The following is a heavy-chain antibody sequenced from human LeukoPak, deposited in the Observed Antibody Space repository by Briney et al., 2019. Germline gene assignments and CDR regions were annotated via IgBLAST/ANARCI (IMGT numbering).Heavy chain of an antibody. CDR2: ISYDGSNK. V-gene: IGHV3-30-3*01. J-gene: IGHJ6*02. CDR3: ARDLAPNSGYDYGYYYGMDV. D-gene: IGHD5-12*01. Sequence: PGGSLRLSCAASGFTFSSYAMHWVRQAPGKGLEWVAVISYDGSNKYYADSVKGRFTISRDNSKNTLYLQMNSLRAEDTAVYYCARDLAPNSGYDYGYYYGMDVWGQGTTVTVSS. CDR1: GFTFSSYA.